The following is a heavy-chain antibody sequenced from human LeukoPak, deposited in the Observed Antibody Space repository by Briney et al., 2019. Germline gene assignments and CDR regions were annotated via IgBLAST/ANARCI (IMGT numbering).Heavy chain of an antibody. V-gene: IGHV4-34*01. D-gene: IGHD6-13*01. CDR3: ARGVRIADY. Sequence: SETLSLTCAVYGGSFSSYYWSWLRQSPGRGLEWIGEINHSGSTYYNPSLTSRVTISEDTSKNQFSLKLSSVTAPDAAVYYCARGVRIADYWGQGTLVTVSS. J-gene: IGHJ4*02. CDR1: GGSFSSYY. CDR2: INHSGST.